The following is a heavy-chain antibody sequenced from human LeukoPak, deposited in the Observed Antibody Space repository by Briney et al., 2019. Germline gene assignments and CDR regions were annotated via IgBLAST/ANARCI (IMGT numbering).Heavy chain of an antibody. CDR3: ARESSITAAGTAFFDY. V-gene: IGHV3-33*08. CDR2: IWHDGTYK. Sequence: GGSLRLSCAASGFTFNNYGMHWVRQAPGKGLDWVADIWHDGTYKFYTDSVKGRFTISRDNSKNILHLQMNNLRADDTAVYYCARESSITAAGTAFFDYWGQGTPVTVSS. CDR1: GFTFNNYG. D-gene: IGHD6-13*01. J-gene: IGHJ4*02.